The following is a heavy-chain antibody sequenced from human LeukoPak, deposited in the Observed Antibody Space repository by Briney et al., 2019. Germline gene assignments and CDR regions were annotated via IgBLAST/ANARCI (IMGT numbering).Heavy chain of an antibody. D-gene: IGHD6-13*01. Sequence: TSETLSLTCTVSGGSISSYYWSWIRQPAGQGLELIGRIYTNGSTNYNPSPNSRVTMSVDTSKNQFSLKLSSVTAADTAVYCCARGGGIAAAGTWFDPWGQGTLVTVSS. CDR1: GGSISSYY. CDR2: IYTNGST. CDR3: ARGGGIAAAGTWFDP. V-gene: IGHV4-4*07. J-gene: IGHJ5*02.